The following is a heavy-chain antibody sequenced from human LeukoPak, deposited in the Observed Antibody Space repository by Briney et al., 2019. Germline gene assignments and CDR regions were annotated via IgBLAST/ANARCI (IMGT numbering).Heavy chain of an antibody. V-gene: IGHV1-18*01. CDR2: ISAYNGNT. J-gene: IGHJ4*02. CDR3: AREGDSSGYYPAYYFDY. CDR1: GYTFTSYG. D-gene: IGHD3-22*01. Sequence: ATVKVSCKASGYTFTSYGISWVRQAPGQGLEWMGWISAYNGNTNYAQKLQGRVTMTTDTSTSTAYMELRSLRSDDTAVYYCAREGDSSGYYPAYYFDYWGQGTLVTVSS.